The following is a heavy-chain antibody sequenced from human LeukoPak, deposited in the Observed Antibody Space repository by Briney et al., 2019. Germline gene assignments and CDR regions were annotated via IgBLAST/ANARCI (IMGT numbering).Heavy chain of an antibody. D-gene: IGHD6-19*01. Sequence: GGSLRLSCAASGFIFSSYAMSWVRQAPGKGLEWVSSISGSGDNTYYAESVQGRFTISRDNSKNTLFLQMNSLRAEDTAVFYCAKRSGYTTGWFFDFWGQGTLVTVSS. V-gene: IGHV3-23*01. CDR1: GFIFSSYA. CDR3: AKRSGYTTGWFFDF. CDR2: ISGSGDNT. J-gene: IGHJ4*02.